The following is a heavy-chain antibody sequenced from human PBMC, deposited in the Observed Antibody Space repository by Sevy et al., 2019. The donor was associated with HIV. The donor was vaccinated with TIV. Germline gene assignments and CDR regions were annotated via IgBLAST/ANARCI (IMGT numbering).Heavy chain of an antibody. J-gene: IGHJ6*02. V-gene: IGHV3-30-3*01. CDR3: ARGEITIFGVYYYYGMDV. CDR2: ISYDGSNK. D-gene: IGHD3-3*01. Sequence: GGSLRLSCAASGFTFSSYAMHWVRQAPGKGLEWVAVISYDGSNKYYADSVKGRFTISSDNSKNTLYLQMNSLRAEDTAVYYCARGEITIFGVYYYYGMDVWGQGTTVTVSS. CDR1: GFTFSSYA.